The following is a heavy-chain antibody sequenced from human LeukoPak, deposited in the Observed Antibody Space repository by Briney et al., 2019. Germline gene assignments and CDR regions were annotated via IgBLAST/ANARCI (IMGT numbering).Heavy chain of an antibody. J-gene: IGHJ6*03. CDR2: INYSGST. CDR1: GGSFSGYY. Sequence: SKTLSLTCAVSGGSFSGYYWRWIRQPPGKGLEWIGVINYSGSTNYNPSLKRRVAISVYTSKNQISLRLSSVTAADTAVYYCARGRRLRFLSPPEDYYYMDVWGKGTTVTVSS. CDR3: ARGRRLRFLSPPEDYYYMDV. D-gene: IGHD3-3*01. V-gene: IGHV4-34*01.